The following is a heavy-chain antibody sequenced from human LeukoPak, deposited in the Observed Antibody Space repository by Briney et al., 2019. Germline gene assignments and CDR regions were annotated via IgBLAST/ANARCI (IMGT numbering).Heavy chain of an antibody. CDR3: AKCDSRIAVAGTVEY. V-gene: IGHV3-23*01. Sequence: EGSLRLSCAASGFTFSSYAMSWVRQAPGKGLEWVSAISGSGGSTYYADSVKGRFTISRDNSKNTLYLQMNSLRAEDTAEYYCAKCDSRIAVAGTVEYWGQGTLVTVSS. CDR1: GFTFSSYA. CDR2: ISGSGGST. J-gene: IGHJ4*02. D-gene: IGHD6-19*01.